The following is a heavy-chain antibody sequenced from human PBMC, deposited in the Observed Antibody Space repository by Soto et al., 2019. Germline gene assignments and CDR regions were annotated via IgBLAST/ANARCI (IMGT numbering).Heavy chain of an antibody. J-gene: IGHJ5*02. CDR2: ISGSGGST. V-gene: IGHV3-23*01. Sequence: GGSLRLSCAASGFTFRSYAMSWVRQAPGKGLEWVSAISGSGGSTYYADSVKGRFTISRDNSKNTLYLQMNSLRAEDTAVYYCAKKKTPYSSGWTNNWFDPWGQGTLVTVSS. CDR3: AKKKTPYSSGWTNNWFDP. D-gene: IGHD6-19*01. CDR1: GFTFRSYA.